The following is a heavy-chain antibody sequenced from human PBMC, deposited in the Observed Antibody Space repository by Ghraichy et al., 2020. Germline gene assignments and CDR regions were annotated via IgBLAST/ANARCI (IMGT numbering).Heavy chain of an antibody. Sequence: SETLSLTCTVSGGSISSYYWSWIRQPPGKGLEWIGYIYTSGSTNYNPSLKSRVTISVDTSKNQFSLKLSSVTAADTAVYYCARLSITGTTYYYGMDVWGQGTTVTVSS. CDR3: ARLSITGTTYYYGMDV. CDR1: GGSISSYY. J-gene: IGHJ6*02. D-gene: IGHD1-7*01. CDR2: IYTSGST. V-gene: IGHV4-4*09.